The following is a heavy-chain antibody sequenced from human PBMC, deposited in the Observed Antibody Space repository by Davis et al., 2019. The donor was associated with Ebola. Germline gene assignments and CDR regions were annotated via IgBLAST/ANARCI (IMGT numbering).Heavy chain of an antibody. D-gene: IGHD5-18*01. J-gene: IGHJ3*02. CDR3: ARLTWIQLWLGSFDI. V-gene: IGHV4-34*01. CDR2: INHSGST. Sequence: SETLSLTCAVYGGSFSGYYWSWIRQPPGKGLEWIGEINHSGSTNYNPSLKSRVTISVDTSKNQFSLKLSSVTAADTAVYYCARLTWIQLWLGSFDIWGQGTMDTVSS. CDR1: GGSFSGYY.